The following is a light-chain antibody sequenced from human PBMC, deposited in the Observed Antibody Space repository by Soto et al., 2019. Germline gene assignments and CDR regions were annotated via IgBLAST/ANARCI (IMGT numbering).Light chain of an antibody. J-gene: IGKJ1*01. CDR3: QQYHTDWT. V-gene: IGKV1-5*01. CDR2: AAS. CDR1: ESIDNW. Sequence: DIQMTQSPSTLSASVGDTVTITCRASESIDNWLAWYQQKPGKAPKLLIFAASTLVRGVPSRFSGRGSGTEFTLTISSLQADDYATFYCQQYHTDWTFGQGTKVHIK.